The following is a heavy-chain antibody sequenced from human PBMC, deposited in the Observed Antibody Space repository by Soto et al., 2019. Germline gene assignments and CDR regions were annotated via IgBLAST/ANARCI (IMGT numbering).Heavy chain of an antibody. CDR2: IYRDGTT. CDR1: GFSVSSTY. J-gene: IGHJ2*01. V-gene: IGHV3-53*01. CDR3: GRLEFYYSDESRESTLRSFDL. D-gene: IGHD3-10*01. Sequence: EEQLVESGGGLIQPGGSLRLSCEASGFSVSSTYMGWVRQAPGQGLEWVSIIYRDGTTFDSDSVRGRFTISRDSFKNTVFLQMNSLRGDDTAVYHCGRLEFYYSDESRESTLRSFDLWGRGALVTVSS.